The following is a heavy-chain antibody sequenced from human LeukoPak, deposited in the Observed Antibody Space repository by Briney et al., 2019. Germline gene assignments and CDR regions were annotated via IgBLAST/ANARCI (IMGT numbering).Heavy chain of an antibody. CDR3: ARFIMVRGAEYYFDY. D-gene: IGHD3-10*01. V-gene: IGHV1-8*01. J-gene: IGHJ4*02. Sequence: ASVKVSCKASGYTFTSYDFNWLRQATGQGPEWMGWLNPNSGATGYAQKFQGRITMTRSASINTAYMELTDLRSEDTAVYYCARFIMVRGAEYYFDYWGQGTLVTVSS. CDR1: GYTFTSYD. CDR2: LNPNSGAT.